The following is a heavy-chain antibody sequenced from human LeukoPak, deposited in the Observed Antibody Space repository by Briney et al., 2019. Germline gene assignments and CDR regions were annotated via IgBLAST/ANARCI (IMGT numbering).Heavy chain of an antibody. CDR2: MNPNSGNT. J-gene: IGHJ3*02. Sequence: ASVKVSCKASGYTFTSYDINWVRQATGQGLEWMGWMNPNSGNTGYAQKFQGRVTMTEDTSTDTAYMELSSLRSEDTAVYYCATKAYCGGDCYFKPGLRKHAFDIWGQGTMVTVSS. D-gene: IGHD2-21*02. CDR1: GYTFTSYD. CDR3: ATKAYCGGDCYFKPGLRKHAFDI. V-gene: IGHV1-8*01.